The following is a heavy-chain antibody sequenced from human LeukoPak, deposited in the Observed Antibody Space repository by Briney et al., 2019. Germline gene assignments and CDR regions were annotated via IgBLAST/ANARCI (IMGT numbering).Heavy chain of an antibody. CDR1: GGSISSYY. CDR2: IYYSGTT. V-gene: IGHV4-59*01. CDR3: ARGGGGDYSSGWYDY. Sequence: SETLSLTCTVSGGSISSYYWSWIRQPPGKGLEWIAYIYYSGTTNYNPSLKSRVTISVATSKNQFSLNLSSVTAADTAVYYCARGGGGDYSSGWYDYWGQGTLVTVSS. D-gene: IGHD6-19*01. J-gene: IGHJ4*02.